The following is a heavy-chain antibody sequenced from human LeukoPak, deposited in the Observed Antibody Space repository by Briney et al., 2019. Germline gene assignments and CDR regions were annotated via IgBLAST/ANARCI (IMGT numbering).Heavy chain of an antibody. V-gene: IGHV5-51*01. J-gene: IGHJ4*02. D-gene: IGHD6-25*01. CDR3: ARSPSGYHFDY. CDR2: IYPGDSET. Sequence: GESLKISCKGSRYTFTSNWIGWVRQMPGKGREWMGIIYPGDSETRYSPSFQGQVTMSADKSISTAYLQWSSLKASDTAMYYCARSPSGYHFDYWGQGTLVTVSS. CDR1: RYTFTSNW.